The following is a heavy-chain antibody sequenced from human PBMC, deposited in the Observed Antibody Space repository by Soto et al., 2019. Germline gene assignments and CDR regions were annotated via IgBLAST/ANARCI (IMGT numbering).Heavy chain of an antibody. CDR3: ARDEGAARS. D-gene: IGHD6-6*01. Sequence: ASVKVSCKASGYTYTNYGVFWVRQAPGQRLEWMGWISAYDGHTNYAQRFQGRVTMTTDTSMTTASMELRSLRSDDTAVYYCARDEGAARSWGQGTVVSV. CDR1: GYTYTNYG. J-gene: IGHJ4*02. V-gene: IGHV1-18*01. CDR2: ISAYDGHT.